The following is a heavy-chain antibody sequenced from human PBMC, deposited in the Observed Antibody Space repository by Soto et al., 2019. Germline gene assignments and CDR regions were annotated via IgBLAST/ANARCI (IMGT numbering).Heavy chain of an antibody. Sequence: SETLSLTCTVSGDSISSSSYYWSWIRQHPGKGLEWIGYIHYSGNTRYNPSLKSRLTISVDTSKNKFSLMLSSLTAADTAVYFCARARVPYSSTWYRYDYYGMDIWGQGTTVTVSS. J-gene: IGHJ6*02. CDR1: GDSISSSSYY. D-gene: IGHD6-13*01. CDR3: ARARVPYSSTWYRYDYYGMDI. V-gene: IGHV4-31*03. CDR2: IHYSGNT.